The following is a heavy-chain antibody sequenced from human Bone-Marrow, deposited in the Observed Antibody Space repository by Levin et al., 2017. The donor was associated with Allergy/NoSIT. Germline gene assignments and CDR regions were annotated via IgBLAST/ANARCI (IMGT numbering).Heavy chain of an antibody. CDR1: GFTFDAYT. CDR3: VKDNAYSRGWWGSFDS. V-gene: IGHV3-43*01. Sequence: GESLKISCAASGFTFDAYTMHWVRQTPGKGLEWVSLISRDGDISFYADSVKGRFTISRDNSRNSLYLHMNSLRTEDSAFYHCVKDNAYSRGWWGSFDSWGQGTLVTVSS. CDR2: ISRDGDIS. D-gene: IGHD6-19*01. J-gene: IGHJ4*02.